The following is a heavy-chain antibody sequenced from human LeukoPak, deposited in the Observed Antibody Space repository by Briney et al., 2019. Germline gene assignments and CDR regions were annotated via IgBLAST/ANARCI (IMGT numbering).Heavy chain of an antibody. Sequence: SETLSLTCAVYGGSFSGYYWSWLRQPPGKGLEWIGEINHSGSTNYNPSLKSRVTISVDTSKNQFSLKLSSVTAADTAVYYCARGADTYYYDSSGSVDYWGQGTLVTVSS. D-gene: IGHD3-22*01. CDR3: ARGADTYYYDSSGSVDY. CDR2: INHSGST. CDR1: GGSFSGYY. J-gene: IGHJ4*02. V-gene: IGHV4-34*01.